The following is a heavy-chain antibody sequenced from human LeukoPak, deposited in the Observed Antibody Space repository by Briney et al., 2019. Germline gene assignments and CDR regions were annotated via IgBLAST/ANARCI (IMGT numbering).Heavy chain of an antibody. Sequence: ASVKVSCKASGGTFSSYAISWVRQAPGQGVEWMGRIIPIFGTANYAQKFQGRVTITTDESTSTAYMELSSLRSEDTAVYYCARDWAIVGATPEVYYYYMDVWGKGTTVTVSS. J-gene: IGHJ6*03. D-gene: IGHD1-26*01. CDR1: GGTFSSYA. V-gene: IGHV1-69*05. CDR2: IIPIFGTA. CDR3: ARDWAIVGATPEVYYYYMDV.